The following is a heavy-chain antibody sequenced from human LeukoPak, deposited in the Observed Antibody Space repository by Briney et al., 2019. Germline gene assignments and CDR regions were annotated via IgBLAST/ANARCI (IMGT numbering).Heavy chain of an antibody. Sequence: GGSLRLSCAASGFTVSSNYMSRVRQAPGKGLEWVSVIYSGGSTYYADSVKGRFTISRDNSKNTLYLQMNSLRAEDTAVYYCARDGTREYSYGYPYYYYGMDVWGQGTTVTVSS. CDR2: IYSGGST. J-gene: IGHJ6*02. V-gene: IGHV3-53*01. CDR3: ARDGTREYSYGYPYYYYGMDV. CDR1: GFTVSSNY. D-gene: IGHD5-18*01.